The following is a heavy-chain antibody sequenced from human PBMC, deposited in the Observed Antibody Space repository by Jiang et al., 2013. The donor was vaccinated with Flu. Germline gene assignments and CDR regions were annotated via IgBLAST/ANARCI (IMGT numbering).Heavy chain of an antibody. CDR2: LHINGRT. CDR1: GGSLTNTNFY. J-gene: IGHJ4*02. D-gene: IGHD3-22*01. V-gene: IGHV4-61*02. Sequence: PGLVKPSQTLSLTCTVSGGSLTNTNFYWSWIRQPPGKGLEWIGRLHINGRTNYNPSLQNRVTISVDTSKDQFSLKLTSVTAADTAVYYCARDHGWWLLPDFWGQGTRVTV. CDR3: ARDHGWWLLPDF.